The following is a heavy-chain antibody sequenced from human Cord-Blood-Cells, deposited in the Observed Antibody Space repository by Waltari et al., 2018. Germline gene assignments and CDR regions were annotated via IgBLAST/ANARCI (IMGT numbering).Heavy chain of an antibody. CDR2: RWYDGSNK. D-gene: IGHD6-13*01. CDR1: GFTFSSYG. CDR3: ARVYSSSWYYYYYGMDV. J-gene: IGHJ6*02. V-gene: IGHV3-33*01. Sequence: QVQLVESGGGVVQPGRSLRLSCAASGFTFSSYGMPLVRAAPGKGLEWVAVRWYDGSNKYYADSVKGRFTISRDNSKNTLYLQMNSLRAEDTAVYYCARVYSSSWYYYYYGMDVWGQGTTVTVSS.